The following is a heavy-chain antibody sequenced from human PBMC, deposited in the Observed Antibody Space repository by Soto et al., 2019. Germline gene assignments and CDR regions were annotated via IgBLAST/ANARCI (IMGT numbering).Heavy chain of an antibody. CDR3: AMAGNYRYFDA. CDR2: ISSRGSA. D-gene: IGHD1-7*01. CDR1: GGTVSSCGYY. J-gene: IGHJ4*02. V-gene: IGHV4-61*08. Sequence: QVQLQQSGPGLVTPSETLSLTCNVSGGTVSSCGYYWSWIRQPPGKELEWIGYISSRGSANYNPSLKSRVTISVDTSKNLLSRKLTSVTASDTVVYDCAMAGNYRYFDAWGQGTLVTVSS.